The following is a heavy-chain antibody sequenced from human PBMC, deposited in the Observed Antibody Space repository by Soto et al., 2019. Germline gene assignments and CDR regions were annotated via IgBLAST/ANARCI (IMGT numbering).Heavy chain of an antibody. V-gene: IGHV4-31*03. CDR1: GGSISGPSY. CDR2: IYFSETT. Sequence: QVQLQESGPGLVSPSQTLSLTCTVSGGSISGPSYWSWIRQFPGKGLEGIGYIYFSETTFYNPYLKSRVSISVDTSKNQFSLRLTSVTAADTAVYYCARDNYGSSGYHSGFGPWGQGTLVTVSS. D-gene: IGHD3-22*01. J-gene: IGHJ5*02. CDR3: ARDNYGSSGYHSGFGP.